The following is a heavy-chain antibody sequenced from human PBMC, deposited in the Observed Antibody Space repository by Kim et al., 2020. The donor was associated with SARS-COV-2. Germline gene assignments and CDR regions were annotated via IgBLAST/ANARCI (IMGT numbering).Heavy chain of an antibody. V-gene: IGHV3-48*02. D-gene: IGHD2-21*01. Sequence: GGSLRLSCAASGFMFSSYSMNWVRQAPGKGLEWVSYISSSSDTIYYADSVKGRFTISRDNAKNSLYLQMNSLRDEDTAVYYCARGRTSLIGYWGQGTLVTVSS. J-gene: IGHJ4*02. CDR1: GFMFSSYS. CDR3: ARGRTSLIGY. CDR2: ISSSSDTI.